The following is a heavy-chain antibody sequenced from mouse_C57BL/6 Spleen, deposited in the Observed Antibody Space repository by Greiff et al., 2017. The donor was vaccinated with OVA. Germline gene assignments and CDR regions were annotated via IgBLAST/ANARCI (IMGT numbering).Heavy chain of an antibody. CDR3: ARGGWLPFVFAY. D-gene: IGHD2-3*01. CDR1: GYTFTDYY. Sequence: QVQLKESGAELVRPGASVKLSCKASGYTFTDYYINWVKQRPGQGLEWIARIYPGSGNTYYNEKFKGKATLTAEKSSSTAYMQLSSLTSEDSAVYFCARGGWLPFVFAYWGQGTLVTVSA. CDR2: IYPGSGNT. V-gene: IGHV1-76*01. J-gene: IGHJ3*01.